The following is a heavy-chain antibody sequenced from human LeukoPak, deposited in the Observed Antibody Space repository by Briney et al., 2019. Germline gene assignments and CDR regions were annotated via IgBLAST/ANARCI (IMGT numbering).Heavy chain of an antibody. D-gene: IGHD2-15*01. CDR2: ISHSGST. Sequence: PSETLSLTCAVYGGSFSGYYWSWIRQPPGKGLEWIGEISHSGSTNYNPSLKSRVTISVDTSKNQFSLKLSSVTAADTAVYYCARAGYCSGGSCYSFDYWGQGTLVTVSS. CDR3: ARAGYCSGGSCYSFDY. CDR1: GGSFSGYY. V-gene: IGHV4-34*01. J-gene: IGHJ4*02.